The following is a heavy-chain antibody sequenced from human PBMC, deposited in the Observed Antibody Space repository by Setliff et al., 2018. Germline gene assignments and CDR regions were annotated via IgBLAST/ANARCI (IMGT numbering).Heavy chain of an antibody. CDR2: IKQDGSEK. Sequence: PGGSLRLSCAASGFSLSSYWMSWVRQPPGKGLEWVANIKQDGSEKYYVDSVKGRFTISRDNAKNSLYLQMNSLRAEDTAVYYCARDGGEYWGQGTLVTVSS. D-gene: IGHD3-16*01. J-gene: IGHJ4*02. CDR3: ARDGGEY. CDR1: GFSLSSYW. V-gene: IGHV3-7*01.